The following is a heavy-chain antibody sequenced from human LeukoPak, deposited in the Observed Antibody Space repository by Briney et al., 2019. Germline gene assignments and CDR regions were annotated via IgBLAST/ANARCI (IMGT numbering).Heavy chain of an antibody. CDR2: LSYDGTNK. V-gene: IGHV3-30-3*01. Sequence: GRSLRLSCAASGFTFSSYAMHWVRQAPGKGLEWVAVLSYDGTNKFYADSVKGRFTISRDNSKNTLYLQMNSLRAEDTAVYYCARDRWELPFDYWGQGTLVTVSS. CDR1: GFTFSSYA. D-gene: IGHD1-26*01. CDR3: ARDRWELPFDY. J-gene: IGHJ4*02.